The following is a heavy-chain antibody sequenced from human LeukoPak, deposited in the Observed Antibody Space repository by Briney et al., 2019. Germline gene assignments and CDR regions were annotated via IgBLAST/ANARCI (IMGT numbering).Heavy chain of an antibody. CDR2: ISPYNGHT. Sequence: ASVKVSCKASGYTFTNFGISWVRQAPGQGLEWMGWISPYNGHTNYAQKFLGRVTMTTDTSTTTAYLELWSLRSDDTALYYCARDLGVTTVTPFDSWGQGTLVTVSS. J-gene: IGHJ4*02. CDR1: GYTFTNFG. CDR3: ARDLGVTTVTPFDS. D-gene: IGHD4-17*01. V-gene: IGHV1-18*01.